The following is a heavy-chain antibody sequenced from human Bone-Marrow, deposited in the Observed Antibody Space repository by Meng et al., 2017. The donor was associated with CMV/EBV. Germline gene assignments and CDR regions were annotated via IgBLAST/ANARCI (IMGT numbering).Heavy chain of an antibody. CDR3: ARENLVYSSGWYRDYYYGMEV. Sequence: ASVKVSCKASGYTFTGYYMHWVRQAPGQGLEWMGWINPNSGGTNYAQKFQGRVTMTRDTSISTAYMELSRLRSDDTAVYYCARENLVYSSGWYRDYYYGMEVWGQGTTVHVAS. D-gene: IGHD6-19*01. CDR1: GYTFTGYY. CDR2: INPNSGGT. J-gene: IGHJ6*02. V-gene: IGHV1-2*02.